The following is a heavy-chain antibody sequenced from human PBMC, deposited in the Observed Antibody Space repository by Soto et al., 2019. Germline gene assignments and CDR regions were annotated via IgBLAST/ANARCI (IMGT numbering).Heavy chain of an antibody. CDR2: ISSSGGTI. CDR3: ARVQKGIVVLISYYFDY. V-gene: IGHV3-48*03. Sequence: PVGSLRLSCAGSGFTFSSYEMNWVRQAPGKGLEWISYISSSGGTIYYADSVKGRFTISRDNAKNSLSLQMNSLRAEDTAVYYCARVQKGIVVLISYYFDYWGQGTPVTVSS. D-gene: IGHD3-22*01. J-gene: IGHJ4*02. CDR1: GFTFSSYE.